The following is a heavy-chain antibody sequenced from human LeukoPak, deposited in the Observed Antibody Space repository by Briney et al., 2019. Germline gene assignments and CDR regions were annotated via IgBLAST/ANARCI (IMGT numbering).Heavy chain of an antibody. J-gene: IGHJ4*02. V-gene: IGHV3-23*01. D-gene: IGHD2-2*01. Sequence: TGGSLRLSCAASGFTFSSYAMTWVRQAPGKGLEWVSGISSDGGNTYYADSVKGRFTSSRDNSKNTLFLQMNSLRAEDTAVYYCAKGIMGLSCSSTSCYEIGYWGQGTLVTVSS. CDR3: AKGIMGLSCSSTSCYEIGY. CDR1: GFTFSSYA. CDR2: ISSDGGNT.